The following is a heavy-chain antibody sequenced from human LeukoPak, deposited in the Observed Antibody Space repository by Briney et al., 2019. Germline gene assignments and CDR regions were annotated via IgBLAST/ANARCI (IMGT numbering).Heavy chain of an antibody. CDR3: SRENGAFSPFGY. CDR2: ISLTGLT. Sequence: PSETMSLTCGVSGGSISNTNWWSWVRQPPGQGLEWIGEISLTGLTHYNPSLESRVTVSLDKSKNQLSLNLTSVTAADTAVYYCSRENGAFSPFGYWGQGTLVTVLS. D-gene: IGHD2-8*01. CDR1: GGSISNTNW. J-gene: IGHJ4*02. V-gene: IGHV4-4*02.